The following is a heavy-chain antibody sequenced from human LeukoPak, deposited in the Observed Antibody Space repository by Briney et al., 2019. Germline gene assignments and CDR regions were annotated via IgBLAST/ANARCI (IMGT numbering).Heavy chain of an antibody. CDR1: GFTFSSCG. Sequence: GGSLRLSCAASGFTFSSCGMHWVRQAPGKGLEWVAFIRYVGSDKYYADSVKGRFTISRDNSKNTLYLQMNSLRAEDTAVYYCATPGGGYRPPFDYWGQGTLVTVSS. V-gene: IGHV3-30*02. CDR2: IRYVGSDK. J-gene: IGHJ4*02. CDR3: ATPGGGYRPPFDY. D-gene: IGHD5-18*01.